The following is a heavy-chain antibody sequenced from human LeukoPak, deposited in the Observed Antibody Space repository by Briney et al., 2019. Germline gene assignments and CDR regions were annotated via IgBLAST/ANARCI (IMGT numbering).Heavy chain of an antibody. D-gene: IGHD2-15*01. CDR2: IKEDGSEK. J-gene: IGHJ4*02. CDR1: GFTFSRYW. CDR3: ARGSTVVVVAATTFDY. Sequence: GGSLRLSCAASGFTFSRYWMSWVRQAPGKGLEWVANIKEDGSEKNYVDSVKGRFTISRDNAKNSLYLQMNSLRAEDTAVYYCARGSTVVVVAATTFDYWGQGTLVTVSS. V-gene: IGHV3-7*01.